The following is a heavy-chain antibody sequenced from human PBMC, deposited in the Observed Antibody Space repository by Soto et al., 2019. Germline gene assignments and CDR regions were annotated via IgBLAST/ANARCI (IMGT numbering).Heavy chain of an antibody. V-gene: IGHV3-11*01. D-gene: IGHD3-3*01. CDR3: ARKGFWSGYSDY. Sequence: DSVKGRFTISRDNAKNSLYLQMNSLRGEDTAVYYCARKGFWSGYSDYWGQGTLVTVSS. J-gene: IGHJ4*02.